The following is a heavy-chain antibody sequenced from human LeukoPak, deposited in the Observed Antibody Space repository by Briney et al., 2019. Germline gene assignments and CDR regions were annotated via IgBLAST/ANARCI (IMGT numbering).Heavy chain of an antibody. CDR2: IYFSGTT. CDR1: GGSISSGDYY. D-gene: IGHD2-2*01. CDR3: ARGDFCNSAGCFSRKLPLGYYFDY. J-gene: IGHJ4*02. V-gene: IGHV4-31*03. Sequence: SQTLSLTCNVSGGSISSGDYYWSWIRQHPGKGLEWMGYIYFSGTTYYNPSLESRLTISIDTSKNQFSLRLSSVTAADTAVYYCARGDFCNSAGCFSRKLPLGYYFDYWGQGTLVTVSS.